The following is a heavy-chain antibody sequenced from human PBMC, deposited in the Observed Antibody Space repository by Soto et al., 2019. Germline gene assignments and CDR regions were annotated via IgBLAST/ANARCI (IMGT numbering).Heavy chain of an antibody. V-gene: IGHV3-23*01. CDR3: AKGIVRYCSGGSCYYFDY. CDR2: ISGSGGST. Sequence: GGSLRLSCAASGFTFSSYAMSWVRQAPGKGLEWVSAISGSGGSTYYADSVKGRFTISRDNSKNTLYLQMNSLRAEDTAVYYCAKGIVRYCSGGSCYYFDYWGQGTLVTVSS. J-gene: IGHJ4*02. D-gene: IGHD2-15*01. CDR1: GFTFSSYA.